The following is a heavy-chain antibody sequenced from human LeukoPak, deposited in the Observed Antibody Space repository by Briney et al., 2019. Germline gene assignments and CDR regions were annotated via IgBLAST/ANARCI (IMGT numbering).Heavy chain of an antibody. D-gene: IGHD6-19*01. V-gene: IGHV1-46*01. Sequence: ASVKVSCKASGYTFTSYYMRWVRQAPGQGLEWMGIINPSGGSTSYAQKFQGRVTMTRDTSTSTVYMELSSLRSEDTAVYYCARDSTWRWLAQRGLDYWGQGTLVTVSS. CDR1: GYTFTSYY. J-gene: IGHJ4*02. CDR2: INPSGGST. CDR3: ARDSTWRWLAQRGLDY.